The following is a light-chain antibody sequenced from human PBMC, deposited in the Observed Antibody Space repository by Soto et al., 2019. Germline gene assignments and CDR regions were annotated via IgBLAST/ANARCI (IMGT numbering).Light chain of an antibody. J-gene: IGKJ1*01. V-gene: IGKV3-20*01. CDR1: QSVSSSY. CDR3: QQYGSSPWT. CDR2: GAS. Sequence: EIVLTQSPGTLSLSPGERATLSCRASQSVSSSYLAWYQLKPGQAPRLLIYGASSRAIGIPDRFSGSGSGTDFTLTISRLDPEDFAVYYCQQYGSSPWTFGQGTKVDIK.